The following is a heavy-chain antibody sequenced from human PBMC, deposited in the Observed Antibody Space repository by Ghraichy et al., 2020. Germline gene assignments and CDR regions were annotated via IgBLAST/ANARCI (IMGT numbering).Heavy chain of an antibody. D-gene: IGHD2-2*01. CDR3: ARAPRGEWVVVSSGLGAEYYVMDV. V-gene: IGHV3-7*01. J-gene: IGHJ6*02. Sequence: GGSLRLSCAASGFTFSNYWMSWVRQAPGKGLEWVANIKQDGSDEYYVDSVKGRFTISRDNDKNSLYLQMNSLRAEDTAVYYCARAPRGEWVVVSSGLGAEYYVMDVWGQGTTVTVSS. CDR2: IKQDGSDE. CDR1: GFTFSNYW.